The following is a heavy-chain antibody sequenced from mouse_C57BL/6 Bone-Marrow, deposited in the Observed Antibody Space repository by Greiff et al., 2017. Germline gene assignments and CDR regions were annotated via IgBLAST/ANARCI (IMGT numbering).Heavy chain of an antibody. V-gene: IGHV5-9*01. CDR3: ARRGFPYDAMDY. Sequence: EVKLVESGGGLVKPGGSLKLSCAASGFTFSSYTMSWVRQTPEKRLEWVATISGGGGNTYYPDSVKGRFTISSANAKNTLYLQMSSLRSEDTALYYCARRGFPYDAMDYWGQGTSVTVSS. CDR1: GFTFSSYT. J-gene: IGHJ4*01. CDR2: ISGGGGNT.